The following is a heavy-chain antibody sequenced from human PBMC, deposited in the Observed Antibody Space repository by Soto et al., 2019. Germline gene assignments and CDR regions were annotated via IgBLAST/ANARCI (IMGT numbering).Heavy chain of an antibody. CDR2: IYYSGST. V-gene: IGHV4-61*01. CDR1: GGSVSSGSYY. Sequence: SETLSLTCTVSGGSVSSGSYYWSWIRQPPGKGLEWIGYIYYSGSTNYNPSLKSRVTISVDTSKNQFSLKLSSVTAADTAVYYCARDTADFWSGYSNWFDPWGQGTMVTVSS. CDR3: ARDTADFWSGYSNWFDP. D-gene: IGHD3-3*01. J-gene: IGHJ5*02.